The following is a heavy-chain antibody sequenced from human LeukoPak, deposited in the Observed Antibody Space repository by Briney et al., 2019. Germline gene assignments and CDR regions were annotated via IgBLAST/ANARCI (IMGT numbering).Heavy chain of an antibody. CDR3: AGAIDYYDSSGYSSP. Sequence: ASVKVSCKVSGYTLTELSMHWVRQAPGKGLEWMGGFDPEDGETIYAQKFQGRVTMTEDTSTDTAYMELSSLRAEDTAVYYCAGAIDYYDSSGYSSPWGQGTLVTVSS. J-gene: IGHJ5*02. CDR1: GYTLTELS. CDR2: FDPEDGET. D-gene: IGHD3-22*01. V-gene: IGHV1-24*01.